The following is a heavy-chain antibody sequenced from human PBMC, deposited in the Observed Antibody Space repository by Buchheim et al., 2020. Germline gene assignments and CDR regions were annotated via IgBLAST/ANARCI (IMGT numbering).Heavy chain of an antibody. CDR3: AIDYYYDSSGYYLSARDYGMDV. D-gene: IGHD3-22*01. CDR1: GYTFTSYD. CDR2: MNPNSGNT. J-gene: IGHJ6*02. V-gene: IGHV1-8*01. Sequence: QVQLVQSGAEVKKPGASVKVSCKASGYTFTSYDINWVRQATGQGLEWMGWMNPNSGNTGYAQKFQGRVTMTRNTSISTAYMELSSLRSEDTAVYYCAIDYYYDSSGYYLSARDYGMDVWGQGTT.